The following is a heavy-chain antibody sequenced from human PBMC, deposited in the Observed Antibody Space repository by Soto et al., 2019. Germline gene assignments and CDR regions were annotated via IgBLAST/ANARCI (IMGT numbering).Heavy chain of an antibody. CDR2: IWNQGSNK. CDR3: ARGEYSSSSENYYYGMDV. V-gene: IGHV3-30*02. Sequence: GGSLRLSCAASGFIFSSYGMQWFRQAPGKGLEWVALIWNQGSNKYYADSVKGRFTISRDNSKNTLYLQMNSLRAEDTAVYYCARGEYSSSSENYYYGMDVWGQGTTVTVSS. CDR1: GFIFSSYG. D-gene: IGHD6-6*01. J-gene: IGHJ6*02.